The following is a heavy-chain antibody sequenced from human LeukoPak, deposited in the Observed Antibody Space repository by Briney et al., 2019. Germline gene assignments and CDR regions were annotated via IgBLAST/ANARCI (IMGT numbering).Heavy chain of an antibody. CDR1: GGSFSGYY. D-gene: IGHD6-19*01. Sequence: PSETLSLTCAVYGGSFSGYYWSWIRQPPGKGLEWIGEINHSGSIKYNPSLKSRVTISVDTSKNQFSLKLSSVTAADTAVYYCARIEDSSGWYVDYWGQGTLVTVSS. CDR2: INHSGSI. J-gene: IGHJ4*02. CDR3: ARIEDSSGWYVDY. V-gene: IGHV4-34*01.